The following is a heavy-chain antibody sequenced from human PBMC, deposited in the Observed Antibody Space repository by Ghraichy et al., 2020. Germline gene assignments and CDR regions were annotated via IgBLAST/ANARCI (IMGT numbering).Heavy chain of an antibody. CDR3: AAGFASRPEYFRH. V-gene: IGHV1-58*02. Sequence: SVKVSCKTSGFTFTTSAMQWVRQARGQRLEWIGWVVVGSGKTNNAPKFQERVTITRDSSKRTAYMELSGLRSEDTAVYYCAAGFASRPEYFRHWGQGTLVTVSS. CDR1: GFTFTTSA. J-gene: IGHJ1*01. CDR2: VVVGSGKT.